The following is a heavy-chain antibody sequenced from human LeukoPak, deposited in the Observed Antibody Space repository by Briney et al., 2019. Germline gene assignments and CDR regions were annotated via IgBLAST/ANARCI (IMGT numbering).Heavy chain of an antibody. V-gene: IGHV1-69*06. CDR1: GYTFTNYE. CDR2: IIPIFGTA. J-gene: IGHJ4*02. D-gene: IGHD3-10*01. CDR3: ASTKTLNYYGSGINDY. Sequence: ASVKVSCKASGYTFTNYEINWVRQAPGQGLEWMGGIIPIFGTANYAQKFQGRVTITADKSMSTAYMELSSLRSEDTAVYYCASTKTLNYYGSGINDYWGQGTLVTVSS.